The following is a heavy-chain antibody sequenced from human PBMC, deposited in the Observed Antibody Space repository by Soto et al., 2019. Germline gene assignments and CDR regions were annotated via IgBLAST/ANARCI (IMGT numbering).Heavy chain of an antibody. Sequence: SGPTLVNPPQTLTLTCTFSGFSLTTTGMCVSWIRQPPGKALEWLALIDWDDDKYYSTSLKTRLTISKDTSKSQVVLSMTNMDPVDTATYYCARVAAAGSYYYYGMDVWGQGTTVTVAS. J-gene: IGHJ6*02. CDR1: GFSLTTTGMC. D-gene: IGHD6-13*01. CDR3: ARVAAAGSYYYYGMDV. V-gene: IGHV2-70*01. CDR2: IDWDDDK.